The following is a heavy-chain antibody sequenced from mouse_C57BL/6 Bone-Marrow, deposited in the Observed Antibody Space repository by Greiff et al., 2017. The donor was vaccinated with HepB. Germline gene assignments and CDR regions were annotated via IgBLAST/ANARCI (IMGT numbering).Heavy chain of an antibody. CDR1: GYSFTGYF. CDR2: INPYNGDT. CDR3: ARSLTGTWRRFAY. J-gene: IGHJ3*01. D-gene: IGHD4-1*01. Sequence: EVKLQESGPELVKPGDSVKISCKASGYSFTGYFMNWVMQSHGKSLEWIGRINPYNGDTFYNQKFKGKATLTVDKSSSTAHMELRSLTSEDSAVYYCARSLTGTWRRFAYWGQGTLVTVSA. V-gene: IGHV1-20*01.